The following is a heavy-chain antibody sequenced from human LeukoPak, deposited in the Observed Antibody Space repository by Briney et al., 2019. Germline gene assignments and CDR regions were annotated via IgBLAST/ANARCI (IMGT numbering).Heavy chain of an antibody. Sequence: GGSLRLSCAASGFTFRSYAMSWVRQAPGKGLDWVSAISGSGGSTYYADSVKGRFIISRDNSRNTLYLQMNSLRAEDTAVYYCAKGRASGTSLAAFDIWGQGTMVTVSS. J-gene: IGHJ3*02. CDR3: AKGRASGTSLAAFDI. V-gene: IGHV3-23*01. D-gene: IGHD6-13*01. CDR1: GFTFRSYA. CDR2: ISGSGGST.